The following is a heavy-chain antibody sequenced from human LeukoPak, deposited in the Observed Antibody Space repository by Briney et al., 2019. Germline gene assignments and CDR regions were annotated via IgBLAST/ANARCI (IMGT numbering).Heavy chain of an antibody. J-gene: IGHJ6*03. CDR2: ISGSGGST. CDR1: GFTFSSYA. V-gene: IGHV3-23*01. Sequence: PGGSLRLSCAASGFTFSSYAMSGVRQAPGKGLEWVSAISGSGGSTYYADSVKGRFTISRDNSKNTLYLQMNSLRAEDTAVYYCAKDFRAVTDYYMDVWGKGTTVTVSS. CDR3: AKDFRAVTDYYMDV. D-gene: IGHD4-11*01.